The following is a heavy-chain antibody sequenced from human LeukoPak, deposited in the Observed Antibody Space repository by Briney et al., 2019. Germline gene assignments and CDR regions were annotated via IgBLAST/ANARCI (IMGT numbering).Heavy chain of an antibody. J-gene: IGHJ4*02. D-gene: IGHD3-9*01. CDR1: GFTFSSFA. Sequence: PGGSLRLSCAASGFTFSSFAMSWVRQAPGKGLEWVAFISNDGDKKYYADSVKGRFTISRDNSKNTLSLQMSSLRPEDTAVYYCARVRYFAGGTSGSDYWGQGTLVTVSS. V-gene: IGHV3-30*14. CDR2: ISNDGDKK. CDR3: ARVRYFAGGTSGSDY.